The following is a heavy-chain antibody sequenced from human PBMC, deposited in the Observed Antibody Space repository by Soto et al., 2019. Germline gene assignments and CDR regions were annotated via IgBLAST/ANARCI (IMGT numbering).Heavy chain of an antibody. CDR1: GGSISSSNW. V-gene: IGHV4-4*02. CDR3: AKMGMVRGVLVVEY. Sequence: QGQLQESGPGLVKPSETLSLTCAVSGGSISSSNWWSWVRQPPGKGLEWIGEIYHSGTTNYNPSLKSRVSIIVDKSKNQFSLKLRAGAAADTAVYYCAKMGMVRGVLVVEYWGQGTLVTVSS. D-gene: IGHD3-10*01. CDR2: IYHSGTT. J-gene: IGHJ4*02.